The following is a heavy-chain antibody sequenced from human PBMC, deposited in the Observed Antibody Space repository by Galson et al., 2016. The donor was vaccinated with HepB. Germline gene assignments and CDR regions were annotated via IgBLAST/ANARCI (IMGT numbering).Heavy chain of an antibody. D-gene: IGHD4-23*01. CDR2: ISGSGGET. Sequence: SLRLSCAASGFTFSSYAMTWVRQAPGKGLDWVSTISGSGGETHYADSVKGRFTFSRDNSKNTMYVQMTSLRAEDTAVYYCASGTTVTTPNSSWYFDLWGRGTLVTVSS. CDR3: ASGTTVTTPNSSWYFDL. V-gene: IGHV3-23*01. CDR1: GFTFSSYA. J-gene: IGHJ2*01.